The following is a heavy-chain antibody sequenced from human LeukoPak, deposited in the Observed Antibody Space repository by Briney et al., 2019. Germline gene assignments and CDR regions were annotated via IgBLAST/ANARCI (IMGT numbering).Heavy chain of an antibody. V-gene: IGHV3-23*01. D-gene: IGHD4-17*01. CDR2: TSGSGHNT. Sequence: GGSLRLSCAASGFTFANYAITWIRQAPGKGLEWVSSTSGSGHNTYYADSVQGRFTISRDNSKSTLFLQMNSLRADDTAVYHCAKDPNGDYVGAFDMWGQGTMVTVSS. CDR3: AKDPNGDYVGAFDM. CDR1: GFTFANYA. J-gene: IGHJ3*02.